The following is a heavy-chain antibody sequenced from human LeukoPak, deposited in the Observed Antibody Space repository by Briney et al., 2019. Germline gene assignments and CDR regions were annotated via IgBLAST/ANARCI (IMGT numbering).Heavy chain of an antibody. D-gene: IGHD4-17*01. CDR1: GFTLSSYE. J-gene: IGHJ4*02. V-gene: IGHV3-23*01. Sequence: GGSLRFSCTASGFTLSSYEMSWIRQAPGKGLEWVSWINYSGGSTYYADSVKGRFTISRDNSKNTLYMQMDSLRADVTAVYYCARVFPYPVTTIGYWGQGTLVTVSS. CDR3: ARVFPYPVTTIGY. CDR2: INYSGGST.